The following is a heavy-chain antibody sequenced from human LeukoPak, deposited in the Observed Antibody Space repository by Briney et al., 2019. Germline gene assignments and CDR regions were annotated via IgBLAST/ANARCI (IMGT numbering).Heavy chain of an antibody. CDR3: ARVRYRLAETYIDY. CDR2: IYYTGST. V-gene: IGHV4-59*01. J-gene: IGHJ4*02. Sequence: SETLSLTCTISGGSISSYYWSWIRQPPGKGLEWIGYIYYTGSTNHNPSLKSRVTISVDTSKNQFSLKLSSVTAADTAVYYCARVRYRLAETYIDYWGQGTLVTVSS. D-gene: IGHD3-16*01. CDR1: GGSISSYY.